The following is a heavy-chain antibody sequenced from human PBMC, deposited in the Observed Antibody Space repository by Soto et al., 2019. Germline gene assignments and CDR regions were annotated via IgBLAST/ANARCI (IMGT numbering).Heavy chain of an antibody. V-gene: IGHV1-24*01. CDR3: ATAFRNTWLRLYYFDY. D-gene: IGHD5-12*01. J-gene: IGHJ4*02. CDR2: FDPEDGET. CDR1: GDTLTELS. Sequence: GASVKLSCKVSGDTLTELSMHWVRQAPGKGLEWMGGFDPEDGETIYAQKFQGRVTMTEDTSTDTAYMELSSLRSEDTAVYYCATAFRNTWLRLYYFDYWGQGTLVTVS.